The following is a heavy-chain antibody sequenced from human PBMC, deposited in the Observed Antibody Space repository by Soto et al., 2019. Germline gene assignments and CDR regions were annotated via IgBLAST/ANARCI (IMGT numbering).Heavy chain of an antibody. V-gene: IGHV1-69*01. CDR3: ARRAKDHHGDPLNPIYDYGMDG. J-gene: IGHJ6*02. D-gene: IGHD3-10*01. CDR2: IIPISGIA. Sequence: QVQLVQSGAEVKKPGSSVKVSCKASGGTFSSYAISWVRQAPGQGLEWMGGIIPISGIANYAQKFQGRVTITADETTRQAYMEPNSLRSEDTGLYSCARRAKDHHGDPLNPIYDYGMDGWGQGTPVTVSS. CDR1: GGTFSSYA.